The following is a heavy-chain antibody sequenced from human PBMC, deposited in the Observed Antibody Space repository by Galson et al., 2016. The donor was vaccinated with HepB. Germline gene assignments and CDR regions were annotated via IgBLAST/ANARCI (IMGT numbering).Heavy chain of an antibody. Sequence: SLRLSCAASGLTFRSYVTHWVRHPPGKGLEWVAVTSSDERVKFYADSVRGRFTISRDNSKNTLYLQMNRLRAEDTAVYYCAREGAEMAVAGTAFEYWGQGTLVTVSS. V-gene: IGHV3-30*04. D-gene: IGHD6-19*01. J-gene: IGHJ4*02. CDR3: AREGAEMAVAGTAFEY. CDR1: GLTFRSYV. CDR2: TSSDERVK.